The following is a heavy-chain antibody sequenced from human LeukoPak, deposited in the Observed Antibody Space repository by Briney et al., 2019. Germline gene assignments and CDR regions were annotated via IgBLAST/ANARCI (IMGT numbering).Heavy chain of an antibody. CDR1: GFTVSNNY. D-gene: IGHD7-27*01. Sequence: GGSLRLSCAASGFTVSNNYMTWVRPAPGKGPEWVSVIYSGGSTYYADSVKGRFTISRDNSKNTVYLQMNSLRAEDTAVYYCARRLPTAWGADSWGQGTLVTVSS. CDR3: ARRLPTAWGADS. J-gene: IGHJ4*02. V-gene: IGHV3-53*01. CDR2: IYSGGST.